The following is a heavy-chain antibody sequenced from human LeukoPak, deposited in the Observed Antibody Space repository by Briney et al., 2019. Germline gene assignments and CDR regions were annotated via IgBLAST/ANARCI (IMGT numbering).Heavy chain of an antibody. CDR1: GFPFSGYW. CDR3: AKNIAAPGRVDYQLYGMDE. CDR2: IKQDASDS. D-gene: IGHD6-25*01. Sequence: GGSLRLSCAASGFPFSGYWMTWVRQAPGKGLQWVASIKQDASDSRHVDSVKGRFTISRDNAKNSLFLQMNNLRPGDTAVNYCAKNIAAPGRVDYQLYGMDEWGQGTTVTVSS. J-gene: IGHJ6*02. V-gene: IGHV3-7*01.